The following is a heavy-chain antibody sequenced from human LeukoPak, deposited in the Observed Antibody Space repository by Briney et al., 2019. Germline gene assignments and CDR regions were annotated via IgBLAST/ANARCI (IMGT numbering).Heavy chain of an antibody. V-gene: IGHV3-23*01. CDR3: AKDQGLLLALDV. CDR2: ISGSGGNT. Sequence: GGSLRLSCVASGFTSSNFAMSWVRQAPGKGSEWVSAISGSGGNTYYADSVKGRFTISRDNSKNTLYLQMNSLRAEDTAVYYCAKDQGLLLALDVWGKGTTVTVSS. J-gene: IGHJ6*04. CDR1: GFTSSNFA.